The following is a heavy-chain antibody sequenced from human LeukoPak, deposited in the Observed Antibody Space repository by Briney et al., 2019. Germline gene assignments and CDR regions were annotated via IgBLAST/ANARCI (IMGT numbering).Heavy chain of an antibody. CDR3: ARVTGYMIEDYFDY. D-gene: IGHD3-22*01. V-gene: IGHV4-34*01. CDR1: GGSFSGYY. CDR2: INHSGST. J-gene: IGHJ4*02. Sequence: SETLSLTCAVYGGSFSGYYWSWIRQPPGKGLEWIGEINHSGSTNYNPSLKSRVTISVETSKNQYSLKLSSVTAADTAVYYCARVTGYMIEDYFDYWGQGTLVTVSS.